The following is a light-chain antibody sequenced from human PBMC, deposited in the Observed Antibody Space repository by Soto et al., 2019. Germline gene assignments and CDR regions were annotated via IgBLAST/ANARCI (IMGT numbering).Light chain of an antibody. J-gene: IGLJ1*01. CDR3: ASYAARSTLGV. Sequence: QSALTQPASVSGSPGQSITISCTGTSSDVGGYKYVSWYQHHPGKAPKLIIFEVTNRPSGVSNRFSGSKSGNTASLTISGLQAEDEADYYCASYAARSTLGVFGTGTKVPS. CDR2: EVT. V-gene: IGLV2-14*01. CDR1: SSDVGGYKY.